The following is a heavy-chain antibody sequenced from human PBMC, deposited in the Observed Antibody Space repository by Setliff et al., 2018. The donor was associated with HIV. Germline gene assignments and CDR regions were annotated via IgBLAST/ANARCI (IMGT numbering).Heavy chain of an antibody. CDR2: IKEDGSDK. Sequence: PGGSLRLSCAASGFTFSSYWMSWVRQAPGKGLEWVANIKEDGSDKAYVDSVKGRFTISRDNAKNSLYLQMNSLRVDDTAIYYCAKDFFRWAAAGPNYFDSWGQGTLVTVSS. CDR3: AKDFFRWAAAGPNYFDS. D-gene: IGHD6-13*01. V-gene: IGHV3-7*03. J-gene: IGHJ4*02. CDR1: GFTFSSYW.